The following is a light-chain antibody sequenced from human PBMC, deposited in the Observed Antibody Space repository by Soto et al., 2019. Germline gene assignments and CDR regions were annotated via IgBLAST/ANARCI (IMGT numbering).Light chain of an antibody. CDR2: DAS. CDR3: QHDNSNPAE. CDR1: QSISSW. J-gene: IGKJ1*01. V-gene: IGKV1-5*01. Sequence: ENHVTQDLATLSRSVHNILASTFRASQSISSWLAWYQQKPGKAPKLLIYDASSLESGVPSRFSGSGSGTEFTLTISSLQPDDFATYYCQHDNSNPAEFGQGTKVDIK.